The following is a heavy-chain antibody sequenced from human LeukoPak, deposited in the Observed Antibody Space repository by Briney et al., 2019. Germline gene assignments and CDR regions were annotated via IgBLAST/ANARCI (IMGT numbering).Heavy chain of an antibody. V-gene: IGHV3-74*01. D-gene: IGHD5-18*01. Sequence: AGGSLRLSCAASGFTVSSNYMSWVRQAPGKGLEWVALVKGDGRTTIYADSVKGRFTISRDNAKNTLYLQMNSLRADDSGVYYCATGHSYGYDYWGQGVLVTVSS. J-gene: IGHJ4*02. CDR1: GFTVSSNY. CDR2: VKGDGRTT. CDR3: ATGHSYGYDY.